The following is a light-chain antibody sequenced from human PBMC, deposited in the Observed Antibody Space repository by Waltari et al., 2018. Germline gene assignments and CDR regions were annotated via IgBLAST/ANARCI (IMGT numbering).Light chain of an antibody. CDR2: KDT. Sequence: YELTQPPSVSVSPGQTARIACSGDAFPKQYAYLYQQKPGQDLEVLIYKDTVRSSGIPERFSGSSSGTTVTLTISGVQAEDEGDYYCQSADSSGSQGVFGGGTRLTVL. J-gene: IGLJ2*01. CDR1: AFPKQY. V-gene: IGLV3-25*03. CDR3: QSADSSGSQGV.